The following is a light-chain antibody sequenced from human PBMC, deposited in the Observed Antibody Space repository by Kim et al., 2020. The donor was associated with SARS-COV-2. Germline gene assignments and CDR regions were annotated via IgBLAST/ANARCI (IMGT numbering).Light chain of an antibody. CDR3: QQYDTLPPFT. Sequence: DIQMTQSPSSLSASVGDRVTITWQASQDISNYLRRCQQKLGEAPTLLIYLASNLEIGVPARFSGGGSGTDFTFPISSLQPEDFATYHCQQYDTLPPFTFAGGTKVDIK. CDR1: QDISNY. V-gene: IGKV1-33*01. J-gene: IGKJ4*01. CDR2: LAS.